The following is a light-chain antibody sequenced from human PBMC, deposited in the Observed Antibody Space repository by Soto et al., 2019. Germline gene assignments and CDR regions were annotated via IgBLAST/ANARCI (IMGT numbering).Light chain of an antibody. J-gene: IGLJ1*01. CDR2: EVT. Sequence: QSVLTQPASVSGSPGQSITISCTGTSGDIGSYNRVSWYQQHPGKAPKLIIYEVTDRPSGVSNRFSGSKSGNTASLTISGLHAEDEAEYYCSSYTNIKTRACVFGTGTKLTVL. CDR1: SGDIGSYNR. CDR3: SSYTNIKTRACV. V-gene: IGLV2-14*01.